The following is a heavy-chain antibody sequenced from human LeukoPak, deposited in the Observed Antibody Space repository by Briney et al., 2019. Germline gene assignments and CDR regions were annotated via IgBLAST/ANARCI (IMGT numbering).Heavy chain of an antibody. CDR3: ASRDYFDY. J-gene: IGHJ4*02. CDR1: GFXFSTKS. V-gene: IGHV3-48*02. Sequence: GGSLRLSCAVSGFXFSTKSMNWVRQAPGKGLEWVSYITADSGTTYYADSVKGRFTISRDNAKNSLYLQMNSLRDEDTAVYYCASRDYFDYWGQGTLVTVSS. CDR2: ITADSGTT.